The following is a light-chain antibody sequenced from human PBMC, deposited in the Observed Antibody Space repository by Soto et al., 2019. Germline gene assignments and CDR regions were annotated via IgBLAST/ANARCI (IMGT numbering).Light chain of an antibody. Sequence: IQMTQSPSSVSASVGDRVTMTCRASQVVGGWLAWYQQKPGKVPKLLIYATYSLHSGVPSRLSGSGSGTDFTLSISSLQPEDFATYYCQQTHSLPLSFGPGTKVD. V-gene: IGKV1-12*01. CDR1: QVVGGW. CDR2: ATY. J-gene: IGKJ3*01. CDR3: QQTHSLPLS.